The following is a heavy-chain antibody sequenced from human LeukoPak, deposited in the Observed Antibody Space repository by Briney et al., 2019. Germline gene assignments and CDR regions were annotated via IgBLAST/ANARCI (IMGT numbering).Heavy chain of an antibody. CDR3: ARAATYFYGSVTYDWFES. Sequence: GGSLRLSCEASGFTFSSYWMHWVRQIPGKGLMWVSRIESNGLTLYADSVRDRFTISRDNGKDTVYLQMNSLRADDTAIYYCARAATYFYGSVTYDWFESWGQGTLVTVSS. J-gene: IGHJ5*01. V-gene: IGHV3-74*01. D-gene: IGHD3-10*01. CDR1: GFTFSSYW. CDR2: IESNGLT.